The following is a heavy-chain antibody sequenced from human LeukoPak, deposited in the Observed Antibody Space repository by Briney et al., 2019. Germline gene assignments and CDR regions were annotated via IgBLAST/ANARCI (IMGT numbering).Heavy chain of an antibody. CDR1: GFTFSSYG. Sequence: GGSLRLSCAASGFTFSSYGMHWVRQAPGKGLEWVAVIWYDGSNKYYADSVKGRFTISRDNSKNTLYLQMNSLRAEDTAVYYCVRVPASGWLGFDYWGQGTLVTVSS. CDR3: VRVPASGWLGFDY. V-gene: IGHV3-33*01. CDR2: IWYDGSNK. J-gene: IGHJ4*02. D-gene: IGHD3-22*01.